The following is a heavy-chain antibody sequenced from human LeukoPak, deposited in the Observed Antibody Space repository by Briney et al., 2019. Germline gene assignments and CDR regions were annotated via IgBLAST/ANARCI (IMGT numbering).Heavy chain of an antibody. CDR1: GGSISSGNYY. D-gene: IGHD2-2*01. CDR2: IYTSGST. Sequence: PSQTLSLTCTVSGGSISSGNYYWSWIRQPAGKGLEWIGRIYTSGSTNYNPSLKSRVTISVDTSKNQFSLQLSSVTAADTAVYYCASSPLGYCSSTSCYYYYMDVWGKGTTVTVSS. V-gene: IGHV4-61*02. J-gene: IGHJ6*03. CDR3: ASSPLGYCSSTSCYYYYMDV.